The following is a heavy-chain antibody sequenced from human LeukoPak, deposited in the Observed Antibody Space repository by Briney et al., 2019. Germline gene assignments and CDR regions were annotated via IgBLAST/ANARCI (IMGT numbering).Heavy chain of an antibody. CDR1: GFTFSSYG. CDR2: ISGSGGST. D-gene: IGHD3-22*01. Sequence: GGTLRLSCAASGFTFSSYGMSWVRQAPGKGLEWVSAISGSGGSTYYADSVKGRFTISRDNSKNTLYLQMNSLRAEDTAVYYCAKYYYDSSGYHPPFDYWGQGTLVTVSS. V-gene: IGHV3-23*01. J-gene: IGHJ4*02. CDR3: AKYYYDSSGYHPPFDY.